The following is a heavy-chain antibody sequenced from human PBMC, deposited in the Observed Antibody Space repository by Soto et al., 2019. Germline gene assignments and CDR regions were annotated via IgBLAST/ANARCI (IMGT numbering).Heavy chain of an antibody. CDR1: GGSISDNW. V-gene: IGHV4-4*02. Sequence: QVQLQESGPGLVKPSGTLFLTCAVSGGSISDNWWSWVRQPPGKGLEWIGEIYHSGTTYYTPSLRSRVVILVDKSASQISLTLSSVNAADTAVYYCARHVAVPRTRGFDYWGPGTLVAVSS. J-gene: IGHJ4*02. CDR2: IYHSGTT. CDR3: ARHVAVPRTRGFDY. D-gene: IGHD2-21*01.